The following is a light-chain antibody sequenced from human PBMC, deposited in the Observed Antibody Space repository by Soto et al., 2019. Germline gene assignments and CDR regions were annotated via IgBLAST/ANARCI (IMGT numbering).Light chain of an antibody. J-gene: IGKJ2*01. V-gene: IGKV3-15*01. CDR1: QSVRSN. CDR2: GAS. CDR3: QQYNNWPPLYT. Sequence: EIVMTQSPATLSVSPGERVTLSCWASQSVRSNLAWYQQKPGQAPRLLIYGASTRATGIPARFGGSGSGTEFTLTISSLQSEDFAVYYCQQYNNWPPLYTFGQGTKLEI.